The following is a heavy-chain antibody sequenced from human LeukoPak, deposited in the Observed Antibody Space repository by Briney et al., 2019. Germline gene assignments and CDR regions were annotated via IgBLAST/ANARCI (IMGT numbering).Heavy chain of an antibody. CDR1: GYSFTGFY. CDR2: INPNNGGT. J-gene: IGHJ5*02. V-gene: IGHV1-2*02. CDR3: ARDHDRQTPISFDP. Sequence: ASVRVSCKASGYSFTGFYMHWVRQAPGQGLEWMGWINPNNGGTEYAHNFQGRVTMTRDTSVSTAYMELSGLRFDDTAVYYCARDHDRQTPISFDPWGQGTLVTVSS. D-gene: IGHD3-9*01.